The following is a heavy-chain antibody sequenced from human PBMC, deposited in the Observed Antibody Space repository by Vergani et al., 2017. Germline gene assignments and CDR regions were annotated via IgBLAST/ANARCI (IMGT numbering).Heavy chain of an antibody. J-gene: IGHJ4*02. D-gene: IGHD5-24*01. CDR3: ARGGDGYNTRGFFCYY. V-gene: IGHV1-69*01. Sequence: QVQLVKSGAEVKKPGSSVKVSCKASGGTFSSYAISWVRQAPGQGLEWMGGIIPIFGTANYAQKFQGRVTITADETTTTAYMELSSLRSEDTAVYYCARGGDGYNTRGFFCYYWGQGTLVTVSS. CDR2: IIPIFGTA. CDR1: GGTFSSYA.